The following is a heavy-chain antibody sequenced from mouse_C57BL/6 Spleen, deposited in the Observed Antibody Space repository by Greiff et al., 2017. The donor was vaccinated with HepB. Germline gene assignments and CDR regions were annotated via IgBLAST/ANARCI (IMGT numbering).Heavy chain of an antibody. D-gene: IGHD1-1*01. V-gene: IGHV1-15*01. CDR3: TRPYGSSFYYFDY. Sequence: VQLQQSGAELVRPGASVTLSCKASGYTFTDYEMHWVKQTPVHGLEWIGAIDPETGGTAYNQKFKGKAILTADKPSTTSDMELRSRTSEDAAVYYCTRPYGSSFYYFDYWGQGTTLTVSS. J-gene: IGHJ2*01. CDR1: GYTFTDYE. CDR2: IDPETGGT.